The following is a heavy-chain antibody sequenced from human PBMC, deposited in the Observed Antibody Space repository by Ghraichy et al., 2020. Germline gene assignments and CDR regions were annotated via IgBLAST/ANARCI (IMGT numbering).Heavy chain of an antibody. CDR2: IYSGGST. V-gene: IGHV3-53*01. CDR1: GFTVSSNY. Sequence: GGSLRLSCAASGFTVSSNYMSWVRQAPGKGLEWVSVIYSGGSTYYADSVKGRFTISRDNSKNTLYLQMNSLRAEDTAVYYCARARQGYSYGYYFDYWGQGTLVTVSS. CDR3: ARARQGYSYGYYFDY. D-gene: IGHD5-18*01. J-gene: IGHJ4*02.